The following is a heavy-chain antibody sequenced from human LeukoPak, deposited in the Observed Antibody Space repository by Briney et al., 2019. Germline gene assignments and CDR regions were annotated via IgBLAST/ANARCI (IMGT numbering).Heavy chain of an antibody. CDR1: GFMFTNYY. D-gene: IGHD6-6*01. CDR2: INPNSGGT. J-gene: IGHJ4*02. CDR3: ARMLIAAAYYFDY. Sequence: GASVKVSCKASGFMFTNYYIHWVRQAPGQGLEWMGWINPNSGGTNYAQKFQSRVTMTRDTSLSTAYMELSRMRSDDTAVYYCARMLIAAAYYFDYWGQGTLVTVSS. V-gene: IGHV1-2*02.